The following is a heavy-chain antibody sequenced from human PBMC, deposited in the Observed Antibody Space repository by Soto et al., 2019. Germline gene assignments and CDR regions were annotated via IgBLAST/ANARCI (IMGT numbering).Heavy chain of an antibody. CDR3: ARAPYYYGSGRYYYYMDV. Sequence: PSETLSLTCAVYGGSFSGYYWSWIRQPPGKGLEWIGEINHSGSTNYNPSLKSRVTISVDTSKNQFSLKLSSVTAADTALYYCARAPYYYGSGRYYYYMDVWGKGTTVTVSS. D-gene: IGHD3-10*01. J-gene: IGHJ6*03. CDR2: INHSGST. V-gene: IGHV4-34*01. CDR1: GGSFSGYY.